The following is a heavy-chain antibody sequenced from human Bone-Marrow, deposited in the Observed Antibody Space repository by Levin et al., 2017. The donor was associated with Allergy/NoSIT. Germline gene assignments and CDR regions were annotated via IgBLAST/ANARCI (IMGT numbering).Heavy chain of an antibody. CDR1: GYTFTGYY. Sequence: ASVKVSCKASGYTFTGYYLHWVRQAPGQGPEWRGWINPNSGGPNYAQKFQGRVTMTRDTSISTAYMELSRLRSDDTAVYYCARLSHYNDSCWGPGTLVTVSS. D-gene: IGHD3-22*01. V-gene: IGHV1-2*02. CDR3: ARLSHYNDSC. J-gene: IGHJ4*02. CDR2: INPNSGGP.